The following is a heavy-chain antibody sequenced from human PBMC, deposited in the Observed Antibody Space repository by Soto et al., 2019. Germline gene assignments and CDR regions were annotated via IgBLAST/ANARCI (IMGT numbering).Heavy chain of an antibody. CDR3: ARDSSIAARPSAFDI. CDR2: INPSGGST. V-gene: IGHV1-46*01. J-gene: IGHJ3*02. CDR1: GYTFTSYY. D-gene: IGHD6-6*01. Sequence: ASVKVSCKASGYTFTSYYMHCVRQAPGQGLEWMGIINPSGGSTSYAQKFQGRVTMTRDTSTSTVYMELSSLRSEDTAVYYCARDSSIAARPSAFDIWGQGTMVTVSS.